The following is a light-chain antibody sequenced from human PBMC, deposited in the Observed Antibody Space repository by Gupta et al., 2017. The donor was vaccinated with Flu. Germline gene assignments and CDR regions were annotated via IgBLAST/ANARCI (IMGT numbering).Light chain of an antibody. Sequence: QSVLTQPPSVSAAPGQKVTISCSGSSSNIGNNYVSWYQQPPGTAPKLLIYENNKRPSGIPDRFSGSKSGTSATLGITGLQTGDEADYYGGTWDSSLSAYVFGTGTKVTVL. CDR3: GTWDSSLSAYV. CDR1: SSNIGNNY. J-gene: IGLJ1*01. CDR2: ENN. V-gene: IGLV1-51*02.